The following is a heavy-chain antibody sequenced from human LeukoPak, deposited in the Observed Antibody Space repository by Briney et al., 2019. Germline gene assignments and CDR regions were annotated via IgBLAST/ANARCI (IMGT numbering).Heavy chain of an antibody. D-gene: IGHD5-24*01. V-gene: IGHV4-31*03. Sequence: PSETLSLTCTVSGGSISSSSYYWGWIRQHPGKGLEWIGYIYYSGSTYYNPSLKSRVTISVDTSKNQFSLKLSSVTAADTAVYYCASLDGKSLYYFDHWGQGTLVTVSS. CDR1: GGSISSSSYY. J-gene: IGHJ4*02. CDR3: ASLDGKSLYYFDH. CDR2: IYYSGST.